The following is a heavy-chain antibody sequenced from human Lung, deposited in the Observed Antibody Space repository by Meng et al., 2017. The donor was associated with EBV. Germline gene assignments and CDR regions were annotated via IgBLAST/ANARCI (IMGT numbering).Heavy chain of an antibody. CDR3: ARDEGGNSERGFQH. J-gene: IGHJ1*01. CDR1: VCSISSSDW. CDR2: IYHSGST. V-gene: IGHV4-4*02. Sequence: LHLEYTGPGLVNHLGALAITCHVLVCSISSSDWWSWVLQTPGKWLEWIGEIYHSGSTNYNPSLKSRVTISVEKSKTPFFLKLSSVTAADTAVYYCARDEGGNSERGFQHWGQGTLVTVSS. D-gene: IGHD4-23*01.